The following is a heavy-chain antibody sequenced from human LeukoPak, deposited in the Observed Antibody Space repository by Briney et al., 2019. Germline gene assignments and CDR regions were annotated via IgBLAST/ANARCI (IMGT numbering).Heavy chain of an antibody. D-gene: IGHD4-17*01. Sequence: SETLSLTCTVSGGSISSGDYYWSWIRQPPGKGLEWIGYIYYSGSTYYNPSLKSRVTLSVDTSKNQFSLKLSSVTAADTAVYYCARRTTVTSRGIDYYYYGMDVWGQGTTVTVSS. V-gene: IGHV4-30-4*01. CDR2: IYYSGST. J-gene: IGHJ6*02. CDR1: GGSISSGDYY. CDR3: ARRTTVTSRGIDYYYYGMDV.